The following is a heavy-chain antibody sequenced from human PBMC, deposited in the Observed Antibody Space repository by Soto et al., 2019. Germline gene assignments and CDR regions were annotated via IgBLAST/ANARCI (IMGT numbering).Heavy chain of an antibody. CDR1: GFTFSSYA. D-gene: IGHD5-18*01. Sequence: HPGGSLRLSCAASGFTFSSYAMSWVRQAPGKGLEWVSAISGSGGSTYYADSVKGRFTISRDNSKNTLYLQMNSLRAEDTAVYYCANQGLKDIQLWSTGAFDIWGQGTMVTVSS. V-gene: IGHV3-23*01. J-gene: IGHJ3*02. CDR3: ANQGLKDIQLWSTGAFDI. CDR2: ISGSGGST.